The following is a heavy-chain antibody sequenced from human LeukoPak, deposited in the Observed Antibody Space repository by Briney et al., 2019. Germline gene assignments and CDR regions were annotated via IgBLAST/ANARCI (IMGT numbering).Heavy chain of an antibody. V-gene: IGHV1-2*02. J-gene: IGHJ5*02. Sequence: GASVKVSCKASGYTFTGYYMHWVRQAPGQGLEWMGWINPNSGGTNYAQKFQGRVTMTRDTFISTAYMELSRLRSDDTAVYYCARGELIRSGSYRRWFDPWGQGTLVTVSS. CDR3: ARGELIRSGSYRRWFDP. D-gene: IGHD1-26*01. CDR2: INPNSGGT. CDR1: GYTFTGYY.